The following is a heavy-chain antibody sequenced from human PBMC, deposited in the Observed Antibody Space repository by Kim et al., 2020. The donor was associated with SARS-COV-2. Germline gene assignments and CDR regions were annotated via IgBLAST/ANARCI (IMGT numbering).Heavy chain of an antibody. V-gene: IGHV3-66*02. J-gene: IGHJ4*02. CDR3: ARELRYFDWQIDY. Sequence: GGSLRLSCAASGFTVSSNYMSWVRQAPGKGLEWVSVIYSGGSTYYADSVKGRFTISRDNSKNTLYLQMNSLRAEDTAVYYCARELRYFDWQIDYWGQGTLVTVSS. CDR2: IYSGGST. D-gene: IGHD3-9*01. CDR1: GFTVSSNY.